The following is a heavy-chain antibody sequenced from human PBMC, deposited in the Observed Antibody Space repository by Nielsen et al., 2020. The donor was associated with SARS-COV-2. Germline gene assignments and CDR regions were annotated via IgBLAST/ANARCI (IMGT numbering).Heavy chain of an antibody. CDR3: ARETTGSTDY. D-gene: IGHD1-14*01. J-gene: IGHJ4*02. Sequence: ASVKVSCKASGYIFTGYYMHWVRQAPGQGLEWMGWINPNSGDTNYAQKFQGRVTMTRDTSISTAYMELSRLRSDDTAVYYCARETTGSTDYWGQGTLVTVSS. CDR2: INPNSGDT. V-gene: IGHV1-2*02. CDR1: GYIFTGYY.